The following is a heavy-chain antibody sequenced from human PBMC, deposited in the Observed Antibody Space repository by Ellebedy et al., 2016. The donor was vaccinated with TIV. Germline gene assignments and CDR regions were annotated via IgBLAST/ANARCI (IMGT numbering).Heavy chain of an antibody. CDR3: AASGDGNILDF. J-gene: IGHJ4*02. CDR2: VRHKGRGYTT. Sequence: GESLKISCAASGFTFSDYHMDWVRQAPGKGLEWVGRVRHKGRGYTTEYVASAKGRFTVSRDDSKNSLFLQMSSLKTEDTAMYYCAASGDGNILDFWGQGNLVTVSS. CDR1: GFTFSDYH. V-gene: IGHV3-72*01. D-gene: IGHD2-21*02.